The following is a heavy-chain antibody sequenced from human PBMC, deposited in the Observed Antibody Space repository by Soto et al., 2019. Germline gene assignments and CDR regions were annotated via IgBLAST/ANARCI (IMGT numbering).Heavy chain of an antibody. CDR1: GASMSSGGYY. CDR3: ARGYGRNFDY. J-gene: IGHJ4*02. D-gene: IGHD5-18*01. Sequence: SETLSLTCTVSGASMSSGGYYWTWIRQSPGKCLEWIGYIYYSGSTYYNPSLESRVAISLDTSRSQFSLTLHSVTAADTAIYYCARGYGRNFDYWGQGTLVTVSS. V-gene: IGHV4-31*03. CDR2: IYYSGST.